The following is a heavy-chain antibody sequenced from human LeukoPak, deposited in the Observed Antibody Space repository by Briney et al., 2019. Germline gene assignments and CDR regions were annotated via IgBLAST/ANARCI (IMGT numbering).Heavy chain of an antibody. D-gene: IGHD5-18*01. V-gene: IGHV4-59*01. Sequence: SETLSLTCTVSGGSISSYYWSWIRQPPGKGLEWIGYIYYSGSTNYNPSLKSRVTISVDTSKNQFSLKLSSVTAADTAVYYCARAVDAAMGGFFFFDYWGQGTLVTVSS. CDR3: ARAVDAAMGGFFFFDY. CDR2: IYYSGST. CDR1: GGSISSYY. J-gene: IGHJ4*02.